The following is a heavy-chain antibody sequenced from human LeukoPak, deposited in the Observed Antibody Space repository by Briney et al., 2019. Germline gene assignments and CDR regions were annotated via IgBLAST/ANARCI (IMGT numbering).Heavy chain of an antibody. CDR2: INHSGST. J-gene: IGHJ4*02. D-gene: IGHD5-18*01. Sequence: LETLSLTWAVYGGSFSGYYWSWIRQPPGKGLEWIGEINHSGSTNYNPSLKSRVTISVDTSKNQFSLKLSSVTAADTAVYYCARGKRGYSYGLDYWGQGTLVTVSS. CDR1: GGSFSGYY. CDR3: ARGKRGYSYGLDY. V-gene: IGHV4-34*01.